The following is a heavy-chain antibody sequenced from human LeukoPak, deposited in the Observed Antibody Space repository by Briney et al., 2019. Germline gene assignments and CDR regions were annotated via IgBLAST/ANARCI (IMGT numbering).Heavy chain of an antibody. CDR3: AKRVAEQSTSWYIDI. V-gene: IGHV3-23*02. D-gene: IGHD6-19*01. CDR2: IDGSGVTS. J-gene: IGHJ3*02. CDR1: GYTYSSYT. Sequence: GGSLRLSCAAPGYTYSSYTMLWVRQAPGKGLEWVSAIDGSGVTSFYGDSVKARFTISRDNSKNTLYLQMNSLRAEDTALYYCAKRVAEQSTSWYIDIWGLGTMVTVSS.